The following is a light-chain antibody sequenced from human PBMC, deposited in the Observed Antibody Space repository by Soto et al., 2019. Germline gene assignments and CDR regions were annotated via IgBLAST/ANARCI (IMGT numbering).Light chain of an antibody. CDR1: SSDVGAYNY. CDR2: DVS. V-gene: IGLV2-14*03. CDR3: SSYTASSTLLV. Sequence: QSALTQPASVSGSPGQSVTISCTGTSSDVGAYNYVSWYQQHPGKAPKLMIYDVSNRPSGVSHRFSGSKSGNTASLTISGLLPADEAAYYYSSYTASSTLLVFGTGTKLTVL. J-gene: IGLJ1*01.